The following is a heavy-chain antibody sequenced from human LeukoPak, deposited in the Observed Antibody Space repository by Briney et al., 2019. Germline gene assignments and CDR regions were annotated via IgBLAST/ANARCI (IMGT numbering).Heavy chain of an antibody. CDR3: AVNFRH. Sequence: GGSLRLSCAAPGFIFSVSDMVWARQAPGKGLEWVSTITHNSANIYYADSVKGRFSIPRDNARNSLFLQMNSLRAEDTAVYYCAVNFRHWGPGTLVTVSS. D-gene: IGHD2/OR15-2a*01. V-gene: IGHV3-21*01. J-gene: IGHJ4*02. CDR2: ITHNSANI. CDR1: GFIFSVSD.